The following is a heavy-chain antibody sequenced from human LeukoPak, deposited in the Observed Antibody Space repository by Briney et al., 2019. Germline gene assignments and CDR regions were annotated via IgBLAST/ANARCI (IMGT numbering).Heavy chain of an antibody. Sequence: LAGRSLRLSCTTSGFTFSNYAMHWVRQAPGKGLEWVAFISYGVTNKDYADSVKGRFTISRDNSKNTVYLQMNNLRAEDTALYYCGRHAYGGSPPLSWGQGALVTVSS. J-gene: IGHJ4*02. CDR2: ISYGVTNK. V-gene: IGHV3-30*14. CDR1: GFTFSNYA. CDR3: GRHAYGGSPPLS. D-gene: IGHD3-10*01.